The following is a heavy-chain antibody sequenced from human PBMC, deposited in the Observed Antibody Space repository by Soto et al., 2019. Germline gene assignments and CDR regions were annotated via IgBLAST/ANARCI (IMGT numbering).Heavy chain of an antibody. CDR3: ARHSEAGGYYYGMDV. J-gene: IGHJ6*02. V-gene: IGHV5-51*01. Sequence: GESLKISCKGSGYSVTIYLIGGVRQMPGKGLEWMGIIYPGDSDTRYSPSFQGQVTISADKSISTAYLQWSSLKASDTAMYYCARHSEAGGYYYGMDVWGQGTTVTVSS. D-gene: IGHD3-10*01. CDR2: IYPGDSDT. CDR1: GYSVTIYL.